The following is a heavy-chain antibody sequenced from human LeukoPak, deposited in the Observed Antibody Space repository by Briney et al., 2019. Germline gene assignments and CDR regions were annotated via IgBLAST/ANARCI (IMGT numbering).Heavy chain of an antibody. J-gene: IGHJ4*02. CDR1: GFTVSSNY. CDR3: ARDQLQTFWGLQGYYYDSSGYYPLDY. Sequence: GGSLRLSCAASGFTVSSNYMSWVRQAPGKGLEWVSVIYSGGSTYYADSVKGRFTISRDNSKNTLYLQMNSLRAEDTAVYYCARDQLQTFWGLQGYYYDSSGYYPLDYWGQGTLVTVSS. CDR2: IYSGGST. V-gene: IGHV3-53*01. D-gene: IGHD3-22*01.